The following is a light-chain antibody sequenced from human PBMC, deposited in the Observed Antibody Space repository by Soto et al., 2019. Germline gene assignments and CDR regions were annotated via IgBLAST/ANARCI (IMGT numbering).Light chain of an antibody. J-gene: IGKJ4*01. Sequence: DIQMTQSPSSLSASVGDRVTITCRASQSSSSYLNWYQQKPGKAPKVLIHGASSLQSGVPSRFSGSGSGTDFTRTISSLQREDFETYYCQHSYSTPLAFGGGTKVEIK. CDR2: GAS. V-gene: IGKV1-39*01. CDR1: QSSSSY. CDR3: QHSYSTPLA.